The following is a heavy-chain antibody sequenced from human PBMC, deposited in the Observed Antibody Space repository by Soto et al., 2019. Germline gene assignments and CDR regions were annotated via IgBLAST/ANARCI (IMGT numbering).Heavy chain of an antibody. CDR2: SNTNPGNP. Sequence: QVQLVQSGSELKNPGASVKVSCKASGYTFTTYSIHWLRQAPGQGLEWMGWSNTNPGNPTYAQGFTGQLVFSLDTSVSTAHLQISSLKTEGTGVYYCARGGIGYCSGGRCYYDFWGQGTLVTVSS. CDR3: ARGGIGYCSGGRCYYDF. J-gene: IGHJ4*02. V-gene: IGHV7-4-1*01. CDR1: GYTFTTYS. D-gene: IGHD2-15*01.